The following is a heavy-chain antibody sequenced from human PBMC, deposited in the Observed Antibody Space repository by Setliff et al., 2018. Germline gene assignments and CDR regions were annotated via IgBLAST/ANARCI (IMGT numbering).Heavy chain of an antibody. Sequence: PGGSLRLSCAASGFTFTTFAMCWVRPAPGKGLEWVSTISASGSSTSYADSVKGRFTISRDNSRYTLYLQLNSLTTEDTARYYCARYILPYYNAYYMDVWGKGPTVNVAS. CDR3: ARYILPYYNAYYMDV. CDR2: ISASGSST. D-gene: IGHD5-18*01. V-gene: IGHV3-23*01. CDR1: GFTFTTFA. J-gene: IGHJ6*03.